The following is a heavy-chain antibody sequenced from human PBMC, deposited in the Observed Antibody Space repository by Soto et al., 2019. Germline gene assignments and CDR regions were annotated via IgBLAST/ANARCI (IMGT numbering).Heavy chain of an antibody. CDR3: ARRFYSSGWHFDY. CDR2: TRNKAYSYST. D-gene: IGHD6-19*01. CDR1: GFSVSDHY. J-gene: IGHJ4*02. V-gene: IGHV3-72*01. Sequence: GGSLRLSCAASGFSVSDHYMDWVRQAPGRGLEWVGLTRNKAYSYSTEYAASVKGRFTISRDDSKNSLYLQMNSLKTEDTAVYYCARRFYSSGWHFDYWGLGTLVTVSS.